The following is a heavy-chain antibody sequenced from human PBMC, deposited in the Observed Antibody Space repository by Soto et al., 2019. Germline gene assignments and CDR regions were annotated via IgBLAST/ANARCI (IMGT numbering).Heavy chain of an antibody. V-gene: IGHV4-59*12. J-gene: IGHJ6*02. Sequence: QVYLQESGPGLVKPSETLSLTCTVSGVYISPYYWSWVRQSPQKGLEFIGHIADNGDTNYNPSLKSRVTISRDTSKNQFFLRLNSVTAADTAVYFCARDRYYFGEAKLGNLDFWGQGTTVTVS. CDR3: ARDRYYFGEAKLGNLDF. CDR1: GVYISPYY. D-gene: IGHD3-10*01. CDR2: IADNGDT.